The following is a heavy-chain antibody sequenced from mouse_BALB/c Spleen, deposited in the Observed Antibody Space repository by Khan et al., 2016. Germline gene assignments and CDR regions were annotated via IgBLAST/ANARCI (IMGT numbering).Heavy chain of an antibody. J-gene: IGHJ3*01. CDR2: IYPGDGDT. V-gene: IGHV1-87*01. CDR3: ARRAARATWFAY. Sequence: QVQLQQPGAELARPGASVKLSCKASGYTFTSYWMQWVKQRPGQGLEWIGAIYPGDGDTRYTQKFKGKATLTADKSSSTAYMQLSSLASEDAAFYYCARRAARATWFAYWGQGTLVTVSA. D-gene: IGHD3-1*01. CDR1: GYTFTSYW.